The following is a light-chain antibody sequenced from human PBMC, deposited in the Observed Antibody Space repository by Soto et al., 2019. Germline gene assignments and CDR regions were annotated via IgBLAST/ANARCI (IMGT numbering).Light chain of an antibody. CDR1: QNVGDY. CDR2: EAS. J-gene: IGKJ5*01. Sequence: EVVLKQSPATLSLSAGERATLSCRASQNVGDYVAWYQHKPGQPPRLLIFEASNRATGIPARFSGSGSGTDFTLTISSLEPEDFAVYYCQQRSNRPPVTFGQGTRLEIK. V-gene: IGKV3-11*01. CDR3: QQRSNRPPVT.